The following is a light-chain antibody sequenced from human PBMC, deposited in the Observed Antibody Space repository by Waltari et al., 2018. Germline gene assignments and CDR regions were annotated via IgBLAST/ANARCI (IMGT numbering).Light chain of an antibody. CDR1: XSLLYRSNYKDY. V-gene: IGKV4-1*01. Sequence: VMTQXPXSLAVSXXXXAXXTCKSXXSLLYRSNYKDYLAWYQQKPGQPPKLLIYWASTRESGVPDRFSGSGSGTDFTLTISSLQAEDVAVYYCQQYYSTPALTFGGGTKVEIK. J-gene: IGKJ4*01. CDR2: WAS. CDR3: QQYYSTPALT.